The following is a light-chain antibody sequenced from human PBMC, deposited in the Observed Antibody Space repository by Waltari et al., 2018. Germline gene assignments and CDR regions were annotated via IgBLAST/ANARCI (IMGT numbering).Light chain of an antibody. CDR1: QRVGTY. CDR3: QQRSSWTPHT. V-gene: IGKV3-11*01. CDR2: DAS. Sequence: EIVLTQSPATLSLSPGETATLPCRASQRVGTYLTWYQQEPGQAPRLLIDDASHRATGIPDRFRGSGSWTDFTLTIRSLEPEDFALYYCQQRSSWTPHTFGQGARLEIK. J-gene: IGKJ2*01.